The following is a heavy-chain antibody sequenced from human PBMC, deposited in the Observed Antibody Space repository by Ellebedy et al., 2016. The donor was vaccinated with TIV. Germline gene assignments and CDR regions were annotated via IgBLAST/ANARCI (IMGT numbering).Heavy chain of an antibody. CDR1: GFTFSNYG. D-gene: IGHD3-10*01. CDR3: AMYESGSYFHY. V-gene: IGHV3-23*01. J-gene: IGHJ4*02. Sequence: GESLKISCAASGFTFSNYGMDWVRQAPGKGLEWVSGISPNGGHTYYADSVRGRFTISRDNSKNTLYLQMNSLRDEDTAVYYCAMYESGSYFHYWGQGTLVTVSS. CDR2: ISPNGGHT.